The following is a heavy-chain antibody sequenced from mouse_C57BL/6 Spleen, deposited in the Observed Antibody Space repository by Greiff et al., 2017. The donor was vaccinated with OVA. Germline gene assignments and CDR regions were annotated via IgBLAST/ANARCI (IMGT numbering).Heavy chain of an antibody. CDR1: GYTFTEYT. V-gene: IGHV1-62-2*01. CDR2: FYPGSGSI. Sequence: QVHVKQSGAELVKPGASVKLSCKASGYTFTEYTIHWVKQRSGQGLEWIGWFYPGSGSIKYNEKFKDKATLTADKSSSTVYMELSRVTSEDSAVYFCARLEEGNYLTYWGQGTLVTVSA. CDR3: ARLEEGNYLTY. J-gene: IGHJ3*01. D-gene: IGHD2-1*01.